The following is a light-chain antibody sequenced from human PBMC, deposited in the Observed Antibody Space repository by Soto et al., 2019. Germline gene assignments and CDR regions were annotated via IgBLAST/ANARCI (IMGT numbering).Light chain of an antibody. J-gene: IGLJ1*01. Sequence: QSVLTQPPSASGTPGQRVTISCSGSSSNIGSNTVNWYQQLPGTAPKLLIYSNNQRPSGVPDRFSGSKSGTSASLAISGLQSEDEADYYCAAWDDSLNGNVFXTGTKGTVL. CDR1: SSNIGSNT. CDR2: SNN. V-gene: IGLV1-44*01. CDR3: AAWDDSLNGNV.